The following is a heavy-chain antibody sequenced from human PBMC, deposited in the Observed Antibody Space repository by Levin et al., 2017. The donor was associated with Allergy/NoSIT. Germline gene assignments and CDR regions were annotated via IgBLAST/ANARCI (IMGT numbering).Heavy chain of an antibody. V-gene: IGHV3-30*18. CDR2: ISSDGSNK. J-gene: IGHJ4*02. CDR1: GFTFSSSD. CDR3: AKDLSGNYKAYFDL. Sequence: GGSLRLSCAASGFTFSSSDMHWVRQAPGKGLEWVAVISSDGSNKYYADSVRGRFTISRDNSKNTLFLQMDSLRAEDTAVYYCAKDLSGNYKAYFDLWGQGTLVTVSS. D-gene: IGHD1-7*01.